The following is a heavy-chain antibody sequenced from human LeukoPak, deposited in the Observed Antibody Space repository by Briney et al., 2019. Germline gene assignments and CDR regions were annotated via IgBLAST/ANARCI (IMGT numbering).Heavy chain of an antibody. D-gene: IGHD6-19*01. CDR2: IYNGGIV. CDR1: GDSISRYY. CDR3: ARRGAVADY. V-gene: IGHV4-4*07. Sequence: SETLSLSCTVSGDSISRYYWSWIRQPARKGLEWIGRIYNGGIVTYNPSLKSRVTISVDTSKNQFSLKLSSVTAADTAVYYCARRGAVADYWGQGTLVTVSS. J-gene: IGHJ4*02.